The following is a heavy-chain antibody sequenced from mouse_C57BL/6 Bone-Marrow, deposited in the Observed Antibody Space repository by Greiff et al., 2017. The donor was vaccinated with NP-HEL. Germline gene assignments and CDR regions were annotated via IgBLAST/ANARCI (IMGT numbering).Heavy chain of an antibody. V-gene: IGHV1-55*01. CDR2: IYPGSGST. CDR1: GYTFTSYW. Sequence: QVQLQQPGAELVKPGASVKMSCKASGYTFTSYWITWVKQRPGQGLEWIGDIYPGSGSTNYNEKFKSKATLTVDTSSSTAYVQLSSLTSEDSAVYYCARGGINSVVLYYYAMDYWGQGTSVTVSS. J-gene: IGHJ4*01. CDR3: ARGGINSVVLYYYAMDY. D-gene: IGHD1-1*01.